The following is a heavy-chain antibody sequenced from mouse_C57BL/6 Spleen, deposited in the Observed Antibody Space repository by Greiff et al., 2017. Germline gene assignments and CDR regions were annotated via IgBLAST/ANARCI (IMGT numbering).Heavy chain of an antibody. CDR1: GYTFTSYW. CDR2: IYPSDSET. Sequence: QVQLQQSGAELVRPGSSVKLSCKASGYTFTSYWMDWVKQRPGQGLEWIGNIYPSDSETHYNQKFKDKATLTVDKSSSTAYMQLSSLTSEDSAVYYCARSDYVGYFDVWGTGTTVTVSS. D-gene: IGHD1-1*01. J-gene: IGHJ1*03. CDR3: ARSDYVGYFDV. V-gene: IGHV1-61*01.